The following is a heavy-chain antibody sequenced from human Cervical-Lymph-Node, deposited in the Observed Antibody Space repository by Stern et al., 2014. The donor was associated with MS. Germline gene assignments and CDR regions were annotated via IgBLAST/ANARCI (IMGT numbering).Heavy chain of an antibody. CDR1: GASVGGGDWY. CDR2: IYYSGTT. D-gene: IGHD1-1*01. CDR3: AGAIGKYELLESFDM. V-gene: IGHV4-30-4*01. Sequence: VHLVESGPGLVKPSQTLSLACAVSGASVGGGDWYWRWIRQPPGKGLEWLGHIYYSGTTYYKPSLKSRLIISLDTSKNQFSLNLTSVTAADTAVYYCAGAIGKYELLESFDMWGQGTMVTVSS. J-gene: IGHJ3*02.